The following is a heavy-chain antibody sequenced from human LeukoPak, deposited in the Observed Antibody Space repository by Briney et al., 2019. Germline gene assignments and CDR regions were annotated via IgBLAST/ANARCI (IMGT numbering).Heavy chain of an antibody. CDR3: ASNTGIAARPGGYYYYYMDV. CDR2: IIPIFGTA. V-gene: IGHV1-69*05. J-gene: IGHJ6*03. CDR1: GGTFSSYA. Sequence: GSSVKVSCKASGGTFSSYAISWVRQAPGQGLEWMGGIIPIFGTANYAQKFQGRVTITTDESTSTAYMELSSLRSEDTAVYYCASNTGIAARPGGYYYYYMDVWGKGTTVTVSS. D-gene: IGHD6-6*01.